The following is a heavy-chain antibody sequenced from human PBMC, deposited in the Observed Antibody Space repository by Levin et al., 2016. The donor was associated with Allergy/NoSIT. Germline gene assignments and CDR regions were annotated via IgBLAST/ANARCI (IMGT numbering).Heavy chain of an antibody. J-gene: IGHJ5*02. CDR3: ARHSISSIAAAGIDWFDP. Sequence: VRQMPGKGLEWMGIIYPGDSDTRYSPSFQGQVTISADKSISTAYLQWSSLKASDTAMYYCARHSISSIAAAGIDWFDPWGQGTLVTVSS. CDR2: IYPGDSDT. D-gene: IGHD6-13*01. V-gene: IGHV5-51*01.